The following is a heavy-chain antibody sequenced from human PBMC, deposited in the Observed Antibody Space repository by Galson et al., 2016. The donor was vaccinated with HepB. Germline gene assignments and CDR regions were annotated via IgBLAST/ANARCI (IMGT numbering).Heavy chain of an antibody. D-gene: IGHD2-15*01. CDR2: LSYNGLNQ. J-gene: IGHJ5*02. CDR3: TKQVAEGGLGDT. Sequence: LRLSCAASGFVFSNYGMHWVRQAPGKGLEWVAGLSYNGLNQHYPDSLMGRFTVSRDNSKSIMYLQMDSLRPDDTAVYYCTKQVAEGGLGDTWGQGTLVTVSS. CDR1: GFVFSNYG. V-gene: IGHV3-30*18.